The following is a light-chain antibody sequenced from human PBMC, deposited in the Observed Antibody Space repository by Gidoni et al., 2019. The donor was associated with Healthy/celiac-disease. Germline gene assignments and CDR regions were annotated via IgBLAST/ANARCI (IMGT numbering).Light chain of an antibody. CDR1: QSVSSY. CDR2: DAS. V-gene: IGKV3-11*01. J-gene: IGKJ1*01. Sequence: DIVWPHSPATLSLSPAERATLSYRASQSVSSYLAWYHQKPGQAPRLLIYDASNRATGLPARFSGSGSGTDFTLTISSLEPEDFAVYYCQQRSNWPPWTFGQGTKVEIK. CDR3: QQRSNWPPWT.